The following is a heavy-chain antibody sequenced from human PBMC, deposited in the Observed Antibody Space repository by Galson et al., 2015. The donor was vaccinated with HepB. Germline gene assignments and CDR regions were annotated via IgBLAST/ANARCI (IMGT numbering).Heavy chain of an antibody. D-gene: IGHD3-10*01. CDR2: INPNSGGT. J-gene: IGHJ3*02. CDR3: ARVEITGTYYYGSGGRGTSTFDI. CDR1: GYTFTGYY. V-gene: IGHV1-2*02. Sequence: SVKVSCKASGYTFTGYYMHWVRQAPGQGLEWMGWINPNSGGTNYAQKFQGRVTMTRDTSISTAYMELSRLRSDDTAVYYCARVEITGTYYYGSGGRGTSTFDIWGQGTMVTVSS.